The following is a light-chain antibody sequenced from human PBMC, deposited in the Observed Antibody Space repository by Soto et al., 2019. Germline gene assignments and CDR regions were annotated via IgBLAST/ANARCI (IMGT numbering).Light chain of an antibody. CDR1: SSDVGGYNY. CDR2: DVS. CDR3: SSYTSSSTEFYV. Sequence: QSVLTQPASVSGSPGQSITISFTGTSSDVGGYNYVSWYQQHPGKAPKLMIYDVSNRPSGVSNRFSGSKSGNTASLTISGLQAEDDADYYCSSYTSSSTEFYVFGTGTE. V-gene: IGLV2-14*01. J-gene: IGLJ1*01.